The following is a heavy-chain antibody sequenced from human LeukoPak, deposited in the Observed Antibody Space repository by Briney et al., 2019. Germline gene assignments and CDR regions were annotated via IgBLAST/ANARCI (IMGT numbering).Heavy chain of an antibody. V-gene: IGHV4-34*01. CDR2: INHSGST. J-gene: IGHJ4*02. Sequence: SSETLSLTCVFYGGSFSGYYWSWIRQPPGKGLEWIGEINHSGSTNCNPSLKSRVTISVDTSKNHFSLKLNSVTAADTAVYYCARREMATPTAYFDYWGQGTLVTVSS. D-gene: IGHD5-24*01. CDR1: GGSFSGYY. CDR3: ARREMATPTAYFDY.